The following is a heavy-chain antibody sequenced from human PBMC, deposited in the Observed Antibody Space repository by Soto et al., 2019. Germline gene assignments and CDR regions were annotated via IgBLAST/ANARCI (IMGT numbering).Heavy chain of an antibody. Sequence: QVQLVQSGAEVKRPGASVKVSCKASGYPFTSYGITWVRQAPGQGLEWMGWISTYNGNTNYVESLQGRVTMTTDTSTTTASMEVRSLRSDDTAVYYCARVMTTFGVISKGPDHWGQGTLVTVSS. CDR2: ISTYNGNT. CDR3: ARVMTTFGVISKGPDH. J-gene: IGHJ4*02. D-gene: IGHD3-3*01. V-gene: IGHV1-18*04. CDR1: GYPFTSYG.